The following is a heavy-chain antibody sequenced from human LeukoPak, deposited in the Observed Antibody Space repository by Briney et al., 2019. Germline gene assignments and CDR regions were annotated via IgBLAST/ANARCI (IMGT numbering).Heavy chain of an antibody. Sequence: ASVKVSCKASGYTFTNYYIHWVRQAPGQGLEWMGLINPTGTGTNYAQKFRGRVTLTRDTSTTTVYMELSSLRSEDTAVYYCAREESGGYFDYWGQGTPVTVSS. CDR2: INPTGTGT. CDR3: AREESGGYFDY. V-gene: IGHV1-46*01. J-gene: IGHJ4*02. CDR1: GYTFTNYY. D-gene: IGHD2-8*02.